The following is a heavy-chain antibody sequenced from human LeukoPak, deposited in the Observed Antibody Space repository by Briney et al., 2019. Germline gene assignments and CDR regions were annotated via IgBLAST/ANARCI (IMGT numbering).Heavy chain of an antibody. D-gene: IGHD2-21*02. V-gene: IGHV4-59*01. CDR2: IYYSGST. J-gene: IGHJ3*02. CDR1: GGSISSYY. Sequence: SETLSLTCTVSGGSISSYYWSWIRQPPGKGLEWIGYIYYSGSTNYNPSLKSRVTISVDTSKNQFSLKLSSVTAADTAVYYCARDLGVVVTATPGAFDIWGQGTMVTVSS. CDR3: ARDLGVVVTATPGAFDI.